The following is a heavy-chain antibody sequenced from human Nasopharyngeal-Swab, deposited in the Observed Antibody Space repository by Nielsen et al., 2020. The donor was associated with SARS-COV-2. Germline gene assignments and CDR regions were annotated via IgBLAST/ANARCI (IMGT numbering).Heavy chain of an antibody. J-gene: IGHJ4*02. D-gene: IGHD4-17*01. V-gene: IGHV3-21*01. Sequence: RQPPGKGLEWVSSISTSSTNLYYADSVKGRFTISRDNARNSLYLQMNSLRVEDTAVYYCARGPAGSYGDFDYWGQGILVTVSS. CDR3: ARGPAGSYGDFDY. CDR2: ISTSSTNL.